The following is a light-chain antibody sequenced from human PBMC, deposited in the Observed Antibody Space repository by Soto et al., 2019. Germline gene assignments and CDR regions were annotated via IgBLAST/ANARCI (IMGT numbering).Light chain of an antibody. CDR1: SSDVGGYNY. V-gene: IGLV2-14*01. CDR2: DVK. Sequence: QSVLTQPASVSGSPGQSITISCTGTSSDVGGYNYVSWYQQHPGKAPKLMMSDVKNRASWASNRFSGSKSGNTASLTISGLQAEDEADYYCTSYTSSSTLYVFGTGTKVTVL. CDR3: TSYTSSSTLYV. J-gene: IGLJ1*01.